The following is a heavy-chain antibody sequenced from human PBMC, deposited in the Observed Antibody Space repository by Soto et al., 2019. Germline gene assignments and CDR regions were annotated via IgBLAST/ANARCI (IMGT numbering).Heavy chain of an antibody. Sequence: ASVKVSCKASGYTFTSYGISWVRQAPGQGLEWMGWISAYNGNTNYARKLQGRVTMTTDTSTSTAYMELRSLRSDDTAVYYCAKLARYGSGSPLYYFDYWGQGTLVTVSS. CDR3: AKLARYGSGSPLYYFDY. J-gene: IGHJ4*02. CDR1: GYTFTSYG. CDR2: ISAYNGNT. V-gene: IGHV1-18*01. D-gene: IGHD3-10*01.